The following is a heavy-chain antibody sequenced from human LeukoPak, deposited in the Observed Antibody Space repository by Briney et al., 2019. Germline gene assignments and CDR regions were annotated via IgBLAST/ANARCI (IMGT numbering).Heavy chain of an antibody. CDR3: AKGGGLDV. D-gene: IGHD3-16*01. CDR1: GFTFSSYW. J-gene: IGHJ6*02. CDR2: INHNGDVN. Sequence: GGSLRLSCAASGFTFSSYWMNWARQAPGKGLEWVASINHNGDVNYYVDSVKGRFTISRDNAKNSLYLQMSNLRAEDTAEYFCAKGGGLDVWGQGATVTVSS. V-gene: IGHV3-7*03.